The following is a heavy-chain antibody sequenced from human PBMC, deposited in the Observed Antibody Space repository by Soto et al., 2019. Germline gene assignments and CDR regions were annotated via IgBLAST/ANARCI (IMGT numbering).Heavy chain of an antibody. CDR3: AREGDGYQYQGGFDY. CDR2: IYYSGST. CDR1: GGSISSGGYY. Sequence: SETLSLTCTVSGGSISSGGYYWSWIRQHPGKGLEWIGYIYYSGSTYYNPSLKSRVTISVDTSKNQFSLKLSSVTAADTAVHYCAREGDGYQYQGGFDYWGQGTLVTVSS. V-gene: IGHV4-31*03. J-gene: IGHJ4*02. D-gene: IGHD5-12*01.